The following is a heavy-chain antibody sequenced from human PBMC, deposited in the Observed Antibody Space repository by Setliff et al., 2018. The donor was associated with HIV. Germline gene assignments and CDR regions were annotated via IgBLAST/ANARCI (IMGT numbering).Heavy chain of an antibody. D-gene: IGHD3-22*01. CDR1: GASIRTGSYY. CDR3: ASRPYSYDYSGRVFDF. V-gene: IGHV4-39*01. CDR2: IYYSGTT. Sequence: SETLSLTCTVSGASIRTGSYYWGWIRQPPGKGLEWIGTIYYSGTTYYNPSVKSRVTISVDTSKNQFSLNLTSVTATDTAVYYCASRPYSYDYSGRVFDFWGQGALVTGSS. J-gene: IGHJ4*02.